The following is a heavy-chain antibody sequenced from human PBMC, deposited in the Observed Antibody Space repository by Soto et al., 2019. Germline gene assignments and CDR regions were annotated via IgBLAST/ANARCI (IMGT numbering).Heavy chain of an antibody. Sequence: SETLSLTCTVSGGSISSSSYYWGWIRQPPGKGLEWIGSIYYSGSTYYNPSLKSRVTISVDTSKNQFSLKLSSVTAADTAVYYCARQGSRSSSSGWGFDYWGQGTLVTVSS. CDR2: IYYSGST. CDR3: ARQGSRSSSSGWGFDY. V-gene: IGHV4-39*01. CDR1: GGSISSSSYY. D-gene: IGHD6-6*01. J-gene: IGHJ4*02.